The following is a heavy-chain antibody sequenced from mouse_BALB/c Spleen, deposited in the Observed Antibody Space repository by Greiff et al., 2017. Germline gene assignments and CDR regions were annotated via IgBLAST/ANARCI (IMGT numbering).Heavy chain of an antibody. CDR3: ARLDRYDGSDYAMDY. J-gene: IGHJ4*01. D-gene: IGHD2-14*01. CDR2: INPGSSTI. CDR1: GFDFSRYW. V-gene: IGHV4-2*02. Sequence: EVKLMESGGGLVQPGGSLNLSCAASGFDFSRYWMSWARQAPGKGQEWIGEINPGSSTINYTPSLKDKFIISRDNAKNTLYLQMSKVRSEDTALYYCARLDRYDGSDYAMDYWGQGTSVTVSS.